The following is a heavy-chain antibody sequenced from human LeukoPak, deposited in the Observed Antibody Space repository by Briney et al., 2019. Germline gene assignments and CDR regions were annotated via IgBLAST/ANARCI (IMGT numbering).Heavy chain of an antibody. J-gene: IGHJ4*02. D-gene: IGHD6-13*01. V-gene: IGHV3-30*01. CDR3: ARDLQQLAFDY. Sequence: DSVKGRFTISRDNSKNTLYLQMNSLRAEDTAMYYCARDLQQLAFDYCGQGTLVTVSS.